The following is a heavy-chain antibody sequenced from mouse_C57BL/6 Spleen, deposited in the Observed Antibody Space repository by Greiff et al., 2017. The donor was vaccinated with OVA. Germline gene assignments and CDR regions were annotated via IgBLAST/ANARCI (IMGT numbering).Heavy chain of an antibody. J-gene: IGHJ1*03. V-gene: IGHV14-4*01. CDR2: IDPENGDT. CDR1: GFNITDDY. CDR3: TTVLHDDYEWYFDV. D-gene: IGHD2-13*01. Sequence: EVQLQQSGAELVRPGASVKLSCTASGFNITDDYMHWVKQRPEQGLEWIGWIDPENGDTEYASKFQGKATITADTSSNTAYLQLSSLTSEDTAVYYCTTVLHDDYEWYFDVWGTGTTVTVSS.